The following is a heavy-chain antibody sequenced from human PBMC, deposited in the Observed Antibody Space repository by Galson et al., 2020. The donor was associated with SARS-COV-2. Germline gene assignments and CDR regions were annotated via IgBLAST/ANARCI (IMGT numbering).Heavy chain of an antibody. CDR1: GFTFSTSY. V-gene: IGHV3-48*02. J-gene: IGHJ4*02. D-gene: IGHD6-19*01. CDR2: IGGSSDVI. Sequence: GGSLRLSCAASGFTFSTSYMSWVRQAPGKGLEWLSYIGGSSDVIKYADSVKGRFTISRDNAKNLLYLQMNSLRDEDTAVYYCAGWYIRFWGQGTLVTVAS. CDR3: AGWYIRF.